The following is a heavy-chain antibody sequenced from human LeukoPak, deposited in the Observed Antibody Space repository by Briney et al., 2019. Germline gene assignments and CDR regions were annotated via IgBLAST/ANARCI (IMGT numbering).Heavy chain of an antibody. CDR2: TYYRSKWYN. V-gene: IGHV6-1*01. J-gene: IGHJ4*02. CDR3: ARGKAYSSGWYWDLSAIFFDY. CDR1: GDSVSSNSAA. Sequence: SQTLSLTCAISGDSVSSNSAAWNWIRQFPSRGLEWLGRTYYRSKWYNDYAVSVKSRITINPDTSKNQFSLQLNSVTPEDTAVYYCARGKAYSSGWYWDLSAIFFDYWGQGTLVTVSS. D-gene: IGHD6-19*01.